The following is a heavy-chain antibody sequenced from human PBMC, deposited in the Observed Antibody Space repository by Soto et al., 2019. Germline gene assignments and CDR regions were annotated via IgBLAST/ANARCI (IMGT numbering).Heavy chain of an antibody. CDR1: GGTFSSYT. V-gene: IGHV1-69*02. Sequence: QVQLVQSGAEVKKPGSSVKVSCKASGGTFSSYTISWVRQAPGQGLEWMGRIIPIFVIANYAQKLHGTGTITADKSSSTAYMELSSLRSEDTAVYYCARDDGLAYCGGDCYSWGQGTLVTVSS. D-gene: IGHD2-21*02. CDR3: ARDDGLAYCGGDCYS. CDR2: IIPIFVIA. J-gene: IGHJ4*02.